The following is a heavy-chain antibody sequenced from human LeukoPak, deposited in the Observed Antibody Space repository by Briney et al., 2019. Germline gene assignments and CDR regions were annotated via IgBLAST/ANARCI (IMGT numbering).Heavy chain of an antibody. CDR3: ATTRPPTHHFCSGCTCFSTPCDY. CDR1: GFTFSDYY. V-gene: IGHV3-11*04. CDR2: ISSSGSTI. D-gene: IGHD3-3*02. J-gene: IGHJ4*02. Sequence: PGGSLRLSCAASGFTFSDYYMSWIRQAPGKGLEWVSYISSSGSTIYYADSVKGRFTISRDNAEKSLYLQMNSLRAEDTAVYYCATTRPPTHHFCSGCTCFSTPCDYWGQGTLVTVSS.